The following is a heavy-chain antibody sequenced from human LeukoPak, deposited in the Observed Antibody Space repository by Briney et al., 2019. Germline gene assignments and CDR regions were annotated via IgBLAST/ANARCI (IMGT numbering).Heavy chain of an antibody. CDR2: ISGSGDRT. V-gene: IGHV3-23*01. Sequence: GGSLRLSCAASGFTFSNHAMSWVRQAPGKGLEWVSSISGSGDRTCYADSVKGRFTISRDNTKNTLYLQMNSLRVENTAIYFCAKHSRDFWSSFDYWGQGTLVTVSS. J-gene: IGHJ4*02. CDR3: AKHSRDFWSSFDY. CDR1: GFTFSNHA. D-gene: IGHD3-3*01.